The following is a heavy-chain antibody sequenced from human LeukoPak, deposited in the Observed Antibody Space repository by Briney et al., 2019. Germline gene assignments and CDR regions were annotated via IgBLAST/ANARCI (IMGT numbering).Heavy chain of an antibody. D-gene: IGHD4-17*01. V-gene: IGHV4-59*01. CDR3: AREGDYGDYVNY. Sequence: SETLSLTCTVSGVSISSYYWSWIRQPPGKGLEWIGYIYYSGSTNYNPSLKSQVTISVDTSKNQFFLKLNSVTAADTAVYYCAREGDYGDYVNYWGQGTLVTVSS. CDR2: IYYSGST. J-gene: IGHJ4*02. CDR1: GVSISSYY.